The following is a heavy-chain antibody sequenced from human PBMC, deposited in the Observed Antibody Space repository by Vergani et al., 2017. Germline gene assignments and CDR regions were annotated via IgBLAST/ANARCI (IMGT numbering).Heavy chain of an antibody. D-gene: IGHD3-22*01. CDR3: AKDNVPGYYDSNGYCDY. CDR2: VSGSSATP. Sequence: EVQMVESGGGLVKPGGSLRLSCVASGFTFSHYSMNWVRQAPGKGLEWVSSVSGSSATPYYADSVKGRFIISRDNSKNTMFLQMNNLRAEDTAVYYCAKDNVPGYYDSNGYCDYWGQGTLVTVSS. J-gene: IGHJ4*02. CDR1: GFTFSHYS. V-gene: IGHV3-23*04.